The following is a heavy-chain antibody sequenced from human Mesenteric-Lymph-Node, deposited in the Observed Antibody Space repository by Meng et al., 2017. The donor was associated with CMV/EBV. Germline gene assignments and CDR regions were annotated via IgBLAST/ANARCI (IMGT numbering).Heavy chain of an antibody. CDR2: INQSGST. CDR1: GGSFSGYY. J-gene: IGHJ4*02. Sequence: VQLQQRGVGMLSPSETLSPTCAVYGGSFSGYYWSWIRQHPGKGLEWIGEINQSGSTNYTPSLKGRVTISVDTSTNQFSLKLGSVNAADTDVYYCARHQRWLKSEGGFNYWGQGTLVTVSS. V-gene: IGHV4-34*01. CDR3: ARHQRWLKSEGGFNY. D-gene: IGHD4-23*01.